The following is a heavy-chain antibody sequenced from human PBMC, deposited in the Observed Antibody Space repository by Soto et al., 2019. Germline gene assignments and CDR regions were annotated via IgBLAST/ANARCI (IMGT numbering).Heavy chain of an antibody. CDR1: GFTFSSYW. V-gene: IGHV3-7*01. J-gene: IGHJ4*02. CDR2: IKQDGSEK. Sequence: GGSLRLSCAASGFTFSSYWMSWVRQAPGKGLEWVANIKQDGSEKYYVDSVKGRFTISRDNAKNSLYLQMNSLRAEDTAVYYCAREAHSSSWNNLGYWGQGTLVTVSS. CDR3: AREAHSSSWNNLGY. D-gene: IGHD6-13*01.